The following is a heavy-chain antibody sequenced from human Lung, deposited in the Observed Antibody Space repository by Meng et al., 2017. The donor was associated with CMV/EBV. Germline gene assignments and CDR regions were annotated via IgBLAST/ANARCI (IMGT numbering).Heavy chain of an antibody. D-gene: IGHD3-3*01. Sequence: SVKVSCKASGGTFSSYAISWVRQAPGQGLEWMGGIIPILGIANYAQKFQGRVTITADKSTSTAYMELSSLRSEDTAVYYCARGSYVLRFLEWNPSGYYYYGMDVWGQGTTVTSP. CDR3: ARGSYVLRFLEWNPSGYYYYGMDV. CDR2: IIPILGIA. J-gene: IGHJ6*02. CDR1: GGTFSSYA. V-gene: IGHV1-69*10.